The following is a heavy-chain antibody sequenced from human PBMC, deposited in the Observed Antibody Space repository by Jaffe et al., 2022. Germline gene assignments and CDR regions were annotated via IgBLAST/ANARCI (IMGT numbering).Heavy chain of an antibody. CDR1: GGSISSGSYY. Sequence: QVQLQESGPGLVKPSQTLSLTCTVSGGSISSGSYYWSWIRQPAGKGLEWIGRIYTSGSTNYNPSLKSRVTISVDTSKNQFSLKLSSVTAADTAVYYCARGFTSGIAVAYFDYWGQGTLVTVSS. D-gene: IGHD6-19*01. V-gene: IGHV4-61*02. CDR3: ARGFTSGIAVAYFDY. J-gene: IGHJ4*02. CDR2: IYTSGST.